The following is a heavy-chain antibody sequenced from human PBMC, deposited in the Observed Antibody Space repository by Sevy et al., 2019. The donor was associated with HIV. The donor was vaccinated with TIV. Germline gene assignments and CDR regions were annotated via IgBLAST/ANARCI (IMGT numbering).Heavy chain of an antibody. J-gene: IGHJ6*02. V-gene: IGHV3-30*18. D-gene: IGHD1-26*01. CDR2: ISAEGINE. Sequence: GGSLRLSCIGSGFSFSYYGIHWVRQSPGKGLDWVALISAEGINEYYADSVKGRFTISRDNSKNTLYLEMNSLRNEDTAIYFCANAYSGSYSHSYLYALDFWGQGTTVTVSS. CDR3: ANAYSGSYSHSYLYALDF. CDR1: GFSFSYYG.